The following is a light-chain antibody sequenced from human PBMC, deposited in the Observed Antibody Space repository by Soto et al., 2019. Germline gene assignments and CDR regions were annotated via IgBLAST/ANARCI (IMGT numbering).Light chain of an antibody. CDR2: EVS. Sequence: QSVLTQPPSASGSPGQSVTISCTGTSSDVGGYNFVSWYQHHPGKAPKLIIYEVSKRPSGVPDRFSGSKSGNTASLTVSGLQAEDEADYYCSSYAGSNNLVVFGGGTQLTVL. CDR3: SSYAGSNNLVV. J-gene: IGLJ2*01. V-gene: IGLV2-8*01. CDR1: SSDVGGYNF.